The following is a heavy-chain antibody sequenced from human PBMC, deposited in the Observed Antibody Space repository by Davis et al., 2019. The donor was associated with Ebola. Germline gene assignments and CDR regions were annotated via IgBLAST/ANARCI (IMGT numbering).Heavy chain of an antibody. Sequence: PSETLSLTCAISGDSVSTSIAGWNWIRQSPSRGLEWLGRTYYKSKWNNDYAVSVKSRITIDLDTSKNQLSLQLDSVTPEDTAVYYCARGWLRSGFDSWGQGTLVTVSS. J-gene: IGHJ4*02. CDR2: TYYKSKWNN. CDR1: GDSVSTSIAG. D-gene: IGHD5-12*01. V-gene: IGHV6-1*01. CDR3: ARGWLRSGFDS.